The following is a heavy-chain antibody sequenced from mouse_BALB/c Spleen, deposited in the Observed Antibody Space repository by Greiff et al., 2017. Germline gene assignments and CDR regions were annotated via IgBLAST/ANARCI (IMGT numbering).Heavy chain of an antibody. CDR2: ISYDGSN. CDR3: ARDQGLRRD. J-gene: IGHJ2*01. V-gene: IGHV3-6*02. CDR1: GYSITSGYY. Sequence: ESGPGLVKPSQSLSLTCSVTGYSITSGYYWNWIRQFPGNKLEWMGYISYDGSNNYNPSLKNRISITRDTSKNQFFLKLNSVTTEDTATYYCARDQGLRRDWGQGTTLTVSS. D-gene: IGHD2-4*01.